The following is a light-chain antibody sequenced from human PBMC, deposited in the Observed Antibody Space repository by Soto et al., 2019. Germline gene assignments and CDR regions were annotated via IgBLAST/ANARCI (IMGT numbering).Light chain of an antibody. CDR1: QRLASNY. J-gene: IGKJ1*01. Sequence: EIELTQSPGTLSLSPGERATLSCRASQRLASNYLAWYQQRPGQAPRLLLYGVSSRATGIPDRFSGSGSGTDFTLAISRVEPEDFAVYFCQQYNNWPTWTFGQGTKV. CDR3: QQYNNWPTWT. V-gene: IGKV3-20*01. CDR2: GVS.